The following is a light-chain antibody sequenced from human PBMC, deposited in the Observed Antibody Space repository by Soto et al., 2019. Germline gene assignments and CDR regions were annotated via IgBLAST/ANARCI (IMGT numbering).Light chain of an antibody. V-gene: IGKV3-15*01. Sequence: EIVMTRSPATLSVSPGERATLSCRASQSVSSNLAWYQQKPGQAPRLLIYGASTRATGIPARFSRSGSGTEFTLTISSLQSEDFAVYYCQQYNNWPPWTFGQGTKVEIK. CDR3: QQYNNWPPWT. J-gene: IGKJ1*01. CDR2: GAS. CDR1: QSVSSN.